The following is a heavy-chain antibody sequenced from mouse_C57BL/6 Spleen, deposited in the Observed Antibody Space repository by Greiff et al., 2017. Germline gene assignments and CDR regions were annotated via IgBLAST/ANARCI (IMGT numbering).Heavy chain of an antibody. CDR1: GFTFNTYA. CDR2: IRSKSNNYAT. CDR3: VRQPNWDDWYVCV. J-gene: IGHJ1*01. V-gene: IGHV10-1*01. Sequence: EVHLVESGGGLVQPKGSLKLSCAASGFTFNTYAMHWVRQAPGKGLEWVARIRSKSNNYATYYADSVKDRFTISRDASESMLYLQMNNLKTVDTARDYCVRQPNWDDWYVCVLGPGNTVTGPS. D-gene: IGHD4-1*01.